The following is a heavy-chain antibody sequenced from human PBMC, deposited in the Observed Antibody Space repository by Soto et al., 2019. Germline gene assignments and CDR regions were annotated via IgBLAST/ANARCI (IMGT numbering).Heavy chain of an antibody. CDR3: ARVGSGRAYYYYIVDV. CDR1: GFTFSTYA. J-gene: IGHJ6*02. D-gene: IGHD3-10*01. Sequence: GGSLRLSCAASGFTFSTYAMSWVRQAPGKGLEWVAVTSYDEAKKYYADSVEGRFTISKDNSKNTLYLQMNSLRDEDTAVYYCARVGSGRAYYYYIVDVWGQGTTVTVSS. CDR2: TSYDEAKK. V-gene: IGHV3-30-3*01.